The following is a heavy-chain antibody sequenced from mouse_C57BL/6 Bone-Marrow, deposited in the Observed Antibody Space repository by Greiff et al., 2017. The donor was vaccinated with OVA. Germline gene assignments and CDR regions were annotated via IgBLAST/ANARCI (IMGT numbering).Heavy chain of an antibody. V-gene: IGHV1-50*01. Sequence: QVQLQQPGAELVKPGASVKLSCKASGYTFTSYWMQWVKQRPGQGLEWIGEIDPSDSYTNYNQKFKGKATLYVDTPTISSYMQLISLTSEDSAVDYCARERMDYGRIDYWGQGTTLTVSS. J-gene: IGHJ2*01. CDR3: ARERMDYGRIDY. CDR2: IDPSDSYT. D-gene: IGHD1-1*01. CDR1: GYTFTSYW.